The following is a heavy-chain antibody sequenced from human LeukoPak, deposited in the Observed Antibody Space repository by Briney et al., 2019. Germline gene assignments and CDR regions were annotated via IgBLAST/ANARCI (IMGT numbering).Heavy chain of an antibody. V-gene: IGHV7-4-1*02. CDR2: INTNTGNP. CDR1: GYTFTSYA. Sequence: ASVKVSCKASGYTFTSYAMNWVRQAPGQGLEWMGWINTNTGNPTYAQGLTGRFVFSLDTSVSTAYLQISSLKAEDTAVYYCARDPQGVVVTAIHTGAPHYFDYWGQGTLVTVSS. J-gene: IGHJ4*02. CDR3: ARDPQGVVVTAIHTGAPHYFDY. D-gene: IGHD2-21*02.